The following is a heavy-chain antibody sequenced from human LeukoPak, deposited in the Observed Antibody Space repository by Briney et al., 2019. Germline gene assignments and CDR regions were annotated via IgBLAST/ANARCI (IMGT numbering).Heavy chain of an antibody. J-gene: IGHJ5*02. CDR3: AKPYSSSWYNWFDP. D-gene: IGHD6-13*01. CDR2: INWNGGST. CDR1: GFMFDDYG. Sequence: GGSLRLSCEASGFMFDDYGMSWVRQAPGKGLEWVSGINWNGGSTSYADSVKGRFTISRDNAKNSLYLQMNSLRAEDTAVYYCAKPYSSSWYNWFDPWGQGTLVTVSS. V-gene: IGHV3-20*04.